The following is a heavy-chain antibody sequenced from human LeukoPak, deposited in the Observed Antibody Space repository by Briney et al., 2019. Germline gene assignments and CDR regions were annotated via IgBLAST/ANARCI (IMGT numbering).Heavy chain of an antibody. CDR2: IIPIFGTA. J-gene: IGHJ3*02. Sequence: ASVKVSCKASGGTFSSYAISWVRQAPGQGLEWMGGIIPIFGTANYAQKFQGRVTITADESTSTAYMELSSLRSEDTAVYYCATDLIYGSGMVAFDIWGQGTMVTVSS. D-gene: IGHD3-10*01. CDR3: ATDLIYGSGMVAFDI. CDR1: GGTFSSYA. V-gene: IGHV1-69*13.